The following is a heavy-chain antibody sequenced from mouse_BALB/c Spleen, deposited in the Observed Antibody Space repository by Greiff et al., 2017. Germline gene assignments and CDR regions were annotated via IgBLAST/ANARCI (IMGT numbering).Heavy chain of an antibody. CDR2: ISDGGSYT. J-gene: IGHJ3*01. Sequence: EVQRVESGGGLVKPGGSLKLSCAASGFTFSDYYMYWVRQTPEKRLEWVATISDGGSYTYYPDSVKGRFTISRDNAKNNLYLQMSSLKSEDTAMYYCARGGLLRLLAWFAYWGQGTLVTVSA. V-gene: IGHV5-4*02. CDR1: GFTFSDYY. CDR3: ARGGLLRLLAWFAY. D-gene: IGHD1-2*01.